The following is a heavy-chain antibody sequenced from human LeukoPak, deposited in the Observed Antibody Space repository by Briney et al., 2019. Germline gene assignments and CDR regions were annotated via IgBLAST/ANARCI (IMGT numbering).Heavy chain of an antibody. J-gene: IGHJ4*02. CDR1: GFTFSSYG. Sequence: GGSLRLSCAASGFTFSSYGMHWVRQAPGQGLEWVAIIWYDGGDKYYADSVKGRFAISRDNSKNTLYLQMNSLKAEDTAVYYCAREGGQQLGSFDYWGQGTLVTVSS. CDR3: AREGGQQLGSFDY. V-gene: IGHV3-33*01. D-gene: IGHD6-13*01. CDR2: IWYDGGDK.